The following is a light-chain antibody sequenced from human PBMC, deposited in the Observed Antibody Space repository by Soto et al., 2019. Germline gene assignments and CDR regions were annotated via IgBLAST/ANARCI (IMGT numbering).Light chain of an antibody. CDR2: DAS. J-gene: IGKJ1*01. Sequence: GDRVPITCRASQSINARLAWHQQKAGKAPKVLIYDASNLESGVPSRFSGSGSGREFTLTISSLQPDDFATYYCQQYNTYPWTFGQGTKVEIK. V-gene: IGKV1-5*01. CDR3: QQYNTYPWT. CDR1: QSINAR.